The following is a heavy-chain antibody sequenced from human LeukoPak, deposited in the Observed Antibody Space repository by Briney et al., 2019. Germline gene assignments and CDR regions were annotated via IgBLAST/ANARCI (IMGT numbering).Heavy chain of an antibody. Sequence: GGSLRLSCAASGFTFSSHSMNWVRQAPGKGLEWISYITSSSSTIYYADSVKGRFTISRDNSKNAVNLQMNVPRVEDTAVYYCAKLSGSYYLPLDYWGQGTLVTVPS. V-gene: IGHV3-48*01. CDR2: ITSSSSTI. CDR3: AKLSGSYYLPLDY. CDR1: GFTFSSHS. J-gene: IGHJ4*02. D-gene: IGHD1-26*01.